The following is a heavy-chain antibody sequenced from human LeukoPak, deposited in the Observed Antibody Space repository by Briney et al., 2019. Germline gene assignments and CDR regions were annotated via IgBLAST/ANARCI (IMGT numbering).Heavy chain of an antibody. CDR2: IYYSGST. CDR3: ARVRSSGWGKGFDY. Sequence: GSLRLSCAASGFTFSSYEMNWVRQAPGKGLEWIGYIYYSGSTNYNPSLKSRVTISVDTSKNQFSLKLSSVTAADTAVYYCARVRSSGWGKGFDYWGQGTLVTVSS. D-gene: IGHD6-19*01. J-gene: IGHJ4*02. V-gene: IGHV4-59*01. CDR1: GFTFSSYE.